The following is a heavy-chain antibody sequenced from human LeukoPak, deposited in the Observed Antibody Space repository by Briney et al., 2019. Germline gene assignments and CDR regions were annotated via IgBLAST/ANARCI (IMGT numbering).Heavy chain of an antibody. CDR3: ARDSATMVRGVISYFDY. V-gene: IGHV1-18*04. CDR1: GYTFTSYG. Sequence: GASVKVSCKASGYTFTSYGISWVRQAPGQGLEWMGWISAYNGNTNYAQKLQGRVTMTTDTSTSTAYMELRSLRSDDTAVYYCARDSATMVRGVISYFDYWGQGTLVTVSS. D-gene: IGHD3-10*01. J-gene: IGHJ4*02. CDR2: ISAYNGNT.